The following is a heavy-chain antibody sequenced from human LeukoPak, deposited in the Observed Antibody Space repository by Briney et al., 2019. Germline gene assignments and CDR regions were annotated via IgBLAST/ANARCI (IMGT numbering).Heavy chain of an antibody. Sequence: SETLSLTCAVYGGSFSGYYWSWIRQPPGKGLEWIGEIYHSGSTNYNPSLKSRVTISVDKSKNQFSLKLSSVTAADTAVYYCARLPDPWGQGTLVTVSS. CDR1: GGSFSGYY. CDR2: IYHSGST. V-gene: IGHV4-34*01. CDR3: ARLPDP. J-gene: IGHJ5*02.